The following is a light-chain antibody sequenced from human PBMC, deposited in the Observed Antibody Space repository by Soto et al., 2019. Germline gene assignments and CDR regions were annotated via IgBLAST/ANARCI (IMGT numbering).Light chain of an antibody. CDR3: QQYYNWPRT. V-gene: IGKV3-20*01. Sequence: IVLTHSPGTLSFSPGERATLSFGASQSVGSRFLAWYQQKPGQAPRLLIYGASSRATGIPARFSGSGSGTDFTLTISSLQSEDFAIYFCQQYYNWPRTFGQGTKVDIK. CDR1: QSVGSRF. CDR2: GAS. J-gene: IGKJ1*01.